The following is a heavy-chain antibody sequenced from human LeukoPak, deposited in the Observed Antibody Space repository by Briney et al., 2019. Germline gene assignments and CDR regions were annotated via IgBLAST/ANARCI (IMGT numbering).Heavy chain of an antibody. CDR2: LSGSGSSA. CDR1: GFTFSTYA. J-gene: IGHJ4*02. V-gene: IGHV3-23*01. D-gene: IGHD6-13*01. CDR3: AKGPSRNIAAAGTDY. Sequence: GGSLRLSCAASGFTFSTYAMSWVRQAPGKGLEWVSGLSGSGSSAYYADSVKGRFTISRDNSKNTLYLQMNSLRAEDTAVYYCAKGPSRNIAAAGTDYWGQGTLVTVSS.